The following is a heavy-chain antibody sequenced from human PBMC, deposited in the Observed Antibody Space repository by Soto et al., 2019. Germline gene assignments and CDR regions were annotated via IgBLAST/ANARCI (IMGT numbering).Heavy chain of an antibody. Sequence: EVQLVESGGGLVQPGGSLRLSCAASGFTFSNYWMYWVRQAPGKGLVWVSRVNNDGTDTTHADSVKGRFTISRDNAENTLYLQMNRLRAEDAVLYYCARGGLQHALDVWGQGSTVTVSS. D-gene: IGHD6-13*01. CDR2: VNNDGTDT. CDR1: GFTFSNYW. V-gene: IGHV3-74*03. CDR3: ARGGLQHALDV. J-gene: IGHJ6*02.